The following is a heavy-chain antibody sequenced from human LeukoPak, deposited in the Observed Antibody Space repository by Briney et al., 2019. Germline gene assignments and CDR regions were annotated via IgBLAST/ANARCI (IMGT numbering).Heavy chain of an antibody. CDR3: ARDDYGDHVRAFDI. J-gene: IGHJ3*02. CDR2: IYYSGST. Sequence: SETLSLTCTVSGGSISSYYWSWIRQPPGKGLEWIGYIYYSGSTNYNPSLKSRVTISVDTSKNQFSLKLSSVTAADTAVYYCARDDYGDHVRAFDIWGQGTMVTVSS. D-gene: IGHD4-17*01. V-gene: IGHV4-59*01. CDR1: GGSISSYY.